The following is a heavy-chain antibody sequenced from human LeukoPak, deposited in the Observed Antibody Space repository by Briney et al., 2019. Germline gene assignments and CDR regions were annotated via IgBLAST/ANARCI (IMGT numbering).Heavy chain of an antibody. V-gene: IGHV4-59*12. CDR3: ATSLAHSGSYWRWGAFDI. D-gene: IGHD1-26*01. J-gene: IGHJ3*02. Sequence: KPSETLSLTCTVSGGSISSYYWSWIRQPPGKGLEWIGYIYYSGSTNYNPSLKSRLTMSVDTSKNQFSLKLSSVTAADTAVYYCATSLAHSGSYWRWGAFDIWGQGTMVTVSS. CDR2: IYYSGST. CDR1: GGSISSYY.